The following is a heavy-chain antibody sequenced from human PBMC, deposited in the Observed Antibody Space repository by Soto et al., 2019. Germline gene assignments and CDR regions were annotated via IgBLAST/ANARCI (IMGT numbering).Heavy chain of an antibody. J-gene: IGHJ4*02. CDR1: GFTFSSYS. D-gene: IGHD5-12*01. CDR3: AGDITGRDIVATYNFDY. Sequence: PGGSLRLSCAASGFTFSSYSMNWVRQAPGKGLEWVSSISSSSSYIYYADSVKGRFTISRDNAKNSLYLQMNSLRAEDTAVYYCAGDITGRDIVATYNFDYWGQGTLVTVPQ. CDR2: ISSSSSYI. V-gene: IGHV3-21*01.